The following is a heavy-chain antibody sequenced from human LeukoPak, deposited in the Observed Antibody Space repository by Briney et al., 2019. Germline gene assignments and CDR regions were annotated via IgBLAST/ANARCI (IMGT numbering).Heavy chain of an antibody. CDR2: TYPGDSET. D-gene: IGHD2-21*02. J-gene: IGHJ3*02. V-gene: IGHV5-51*01. Sequence: PGGSLQISGQGSGCSFTSYWIGGVGQLPGKGREWMGITYPGDSETRYSPSFHGQVTISADKSISTAYLQWSSLKASDTAMYYCATSSWVPFVVVTAKGAFDIWGQGTMVTVSS. CDR1: GCSFTSYW. CDR3: ATSSWVPFVVVTAKGAFDI.